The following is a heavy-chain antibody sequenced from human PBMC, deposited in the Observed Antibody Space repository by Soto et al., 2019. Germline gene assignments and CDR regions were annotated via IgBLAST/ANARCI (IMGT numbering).Heavy chain of an antibody. CDR1: GFNFKKFA. J-gene: IGHJ1*01. V-gene: IGHV3-23*01. D-gene: IGHD6-19*01. Sequence: GSLRLSCEASGFNFKKFAMGWVRQAPGEGLEWVSGISCCGGSTFYADSVKGRFSLARDDSKNTLSLQLNSLRVEDTAHYYCAKADGEQWLIPHLDNWGQGTQVTVPS. CDR2: ISCCGGST. CDR3: AKADGEQWLIPHLDN.